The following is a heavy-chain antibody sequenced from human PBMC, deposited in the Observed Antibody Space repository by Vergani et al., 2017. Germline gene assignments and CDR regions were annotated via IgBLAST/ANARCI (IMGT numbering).Heavy chain of an antibody. V-gene: IGHV4-34*01. CDR2: INHSGST. Sequence: QVQLQQWGAGLLKPSETLSLTCAVYGGSFSGYYWSRIRQPPGKGLEWIGEINHSGSTNYNPSLKSRVTITVDTAKNPSSRKMSPGTAADTAVYYCARQRVGELSERWYVDLWGRGALVTVCS. D-gene: IGHD3-16*02. CDR3: ARQRVGELSERWYVDL. J-gene: IGHJ2*01. CDR1: GGSFSGYY.